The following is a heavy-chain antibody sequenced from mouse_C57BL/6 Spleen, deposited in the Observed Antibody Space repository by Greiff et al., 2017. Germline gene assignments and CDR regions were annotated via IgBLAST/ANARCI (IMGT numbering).Heavy chain of an antibody. Sequence: VKLQQPGAELVKPGASVKMSCKASGYTFTSYWITWVKQRPGQGLEWIGDIYPGSGSTNYNEKFKSKATLTVDTSSSTAYMQLISLTSEDSAVYYCARSNGNYVFDYWGQGTTLTVSS. D-gene: IGHD2-1*01. V-gene: IGHV1-55*01. CDR3: ARSNGNYVFDY. CDR2: IYPGSGST. J-gene: IGHJ2*01. CDR1: GYTFTSYW.